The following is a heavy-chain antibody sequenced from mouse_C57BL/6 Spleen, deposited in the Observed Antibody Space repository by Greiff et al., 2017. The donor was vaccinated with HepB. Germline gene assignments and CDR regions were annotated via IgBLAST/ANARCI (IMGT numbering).Heavy chain of an antibody. J-gene: IGHJ2*01. D-gene: IGHD1-1*01. CDR3: AREGTTVVAPFDY. Sequence: QVQLQQSGAELVKPGASVKISCKASGYAFSSYWMNWVKQRPGKGLEWIGQIYPGDGDTNYNGKFKGKATLTADKPSSTAYMQLSSLTSEDSAVYFCAREGTTVVAPFDYWGQGTTLTVSS. CDR1: GYAFSSYW. V-gene: IGHV1-80*01. CDR2: IYPGDGDT.